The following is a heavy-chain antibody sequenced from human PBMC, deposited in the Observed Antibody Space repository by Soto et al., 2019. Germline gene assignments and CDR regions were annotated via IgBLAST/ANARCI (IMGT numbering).Heavy chain of an antibody. D-gene: IGHD3-10*01. Sequence: GGSLRLSCAASGFTFSSYAMSWVRQAPGKGLEWVSAISGSGGSTYYADSVKGRFTISRDNSKNTLYLQMNSLRAEDTAVYYCAKEPYIWFGELFPPGYFDYWGQGTLVTVFS. V-gene: IGHV3-23*01. CDR3: AKEPYIWFGELFPPGYFDY. J-gene: IGHJ4*02. CDR1: GFTFSSYA. CDR2: ISGSGGST.